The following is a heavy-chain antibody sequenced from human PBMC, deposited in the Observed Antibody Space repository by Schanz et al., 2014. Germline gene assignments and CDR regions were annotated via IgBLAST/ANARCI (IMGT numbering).Heavy chain of an antibody. CDR1: GFTFSSFS. J-gene: IGHJ5*02. CDR3: ARGEFGRLFPTWFDP. CDR2: ISTSSTTR. Sequence: EVQLVESGGGLVQPGGSLRLSCVASGFTFSSFSMNWVRQTPEKGLEWVSYISTSSTTRYYAASLRGRFTISRDDAKNSGYLQMNSLRDEDTAVYYCARGEFGRLFPTWFDPWGQGTLVTVSS. D-gene: IGHD3-10*01. V-gene: IGHV3-48*02.